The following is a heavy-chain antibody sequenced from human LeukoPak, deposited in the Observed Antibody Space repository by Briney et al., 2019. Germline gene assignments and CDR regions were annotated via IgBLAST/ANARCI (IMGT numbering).Heavy chain of an antibody. V-gene: IGHV3-74*01. Sequence: GGSLRLSCAVSGFTFSSSWMHWVRQAPGKGLVWVSHIKTDGSTTAYADSVKGRFTISRDNAKNTLYLQMNSLRAEDTALYYCAKDRRSSPSTVDYWGQGTLVTVSS. CDR3: AKDRRSSPSTVDY. CDR1: GFTFSSSW. J-gene: IGHJ4*02. CDR2: IKTDGSTT. D-gene: IGHD6-13*01.